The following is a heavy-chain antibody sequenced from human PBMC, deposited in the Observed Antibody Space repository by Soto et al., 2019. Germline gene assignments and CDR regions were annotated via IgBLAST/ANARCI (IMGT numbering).Heavy chain of an antibody. D-gene: IGHD6-13*01. CDR3: ATVGLHNSSWYEGY. Sequence: EVQLLESGGALVQPGGSLRLSCAASGFTFSSYAMSWVRQAPGKGLEWVSSISASGDSTHNADSVKGRFAISRDNSKNTLDLQLNSLAAGGTSVYFFATVGLHNSSWYEGYWGQGTLVTVSS. CDR2: ISASGDST. V-gene: IGHV3-23*01. J-gene: IGHJ4*02. CDR1: GFTFSSYA.